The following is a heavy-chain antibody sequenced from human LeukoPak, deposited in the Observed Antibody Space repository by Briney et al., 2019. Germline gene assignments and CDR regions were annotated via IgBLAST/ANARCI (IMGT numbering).Heavy chain of an antibody. J-gene: IGHJ4*02. CDR1: GYSFTNYW. D-gene: IGHD3-16*01. Sequence: GGSLRLSCKGSGYSFTNYWIGWVRQMPGNGLEWMGIIYPGDSDIRYSPSFQGQVTIPVDKSISTAYLQWSSLKASDTAIYYCARPHYYDSIGYYFDSWGQGTLVTVSS. CDR3: ARPHYYDSIGYYFDS. CDR2: IYPGDSDI. V-gene: IGHV5-51*01.